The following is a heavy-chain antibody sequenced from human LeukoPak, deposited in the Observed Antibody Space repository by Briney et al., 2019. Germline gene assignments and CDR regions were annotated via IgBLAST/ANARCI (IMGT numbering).Heavy chain of an antibody. Sequence: SVKVSCKASGGTFSSYAISWVRQAPGQGLEWMGGIIPIFGTANYAQKFQGRVTITTDESTSTAYMELSSLRSEDTAVYYCARWQPGYYYMDVWGKGTTVTVSS. CDR2: IIPIFGTA. D-gene: IGHD3-10*01. V-gene: IGHV1-69*05. CDR3: ARWQPGYYYMDV. CDR1: GGTFSSYA. J-gene: IGHJ6*03.